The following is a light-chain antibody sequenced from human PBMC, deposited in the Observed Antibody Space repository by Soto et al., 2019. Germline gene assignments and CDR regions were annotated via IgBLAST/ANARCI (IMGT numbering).Light chain of an antibody. J-gene: IGKJ1*01. CDR3: QQYVRSPWT. CDR2: GAS. CDR1: QSVSSSY. Sequence: EIVLTQSPGALSLSPGERATLSCRASQSVSSSYLAWYQQKPGQAPRLLISGASRRATGTPDRFSGSGSGTDFTLTISRLEPEDFAVYYCQQYVRSPWTFGQGTKVDI. V-gene: IGKV3-20*01.